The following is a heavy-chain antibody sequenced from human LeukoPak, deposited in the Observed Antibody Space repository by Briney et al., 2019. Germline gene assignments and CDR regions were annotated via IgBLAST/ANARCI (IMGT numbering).Heavy chain of an antibody. CDR3: AKDRPRRIAAAETH. J-gene: IGHJ4*02. CDR2: ISGSGGRT. D-gene: IGHD6-13*01. Sequence: PGGSLTLSCAASGFTFSSHAMSWVRPPPGKGLEWVSAISGSGGRTYYADSVKGRFTISRDNSKNTLYLQMNSLRAEDTAVYYCAKDRPRRIAAAETHWGQGTLVTVSS. V-gene: IGHV3-23*01. CDR1: GFTFSSHA.